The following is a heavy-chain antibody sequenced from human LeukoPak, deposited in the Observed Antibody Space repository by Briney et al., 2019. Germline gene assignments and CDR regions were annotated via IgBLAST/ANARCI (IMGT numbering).Heavy chain of an antibody. CDR3: SAIVVGVAAAGTSDY. Sequence: GASVKVSCKASGYTFTGYYMHWVRQAPGQGLERMGRINPNSGGTNYAQKFQGRVTMTRDTSISTAYMELSRLRSDDTAVYYCSAIVVGVAAAGTSDYWGQGTLVTVSS. D-gene: IGHD6-13*01. J-gene: IGHJ4*02. CDR1: GYTFTGYY. V-gene: IGHV1-2*06. CDR2: INPNSGGT.